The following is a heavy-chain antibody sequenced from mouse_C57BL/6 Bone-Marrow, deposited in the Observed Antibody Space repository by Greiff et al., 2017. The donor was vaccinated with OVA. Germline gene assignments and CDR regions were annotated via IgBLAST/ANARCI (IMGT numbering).Heavy chain of an antibody. CDR2: INPSSGYT. CDR1: GYTFTSYT. D-gene: IGHD1-1*01. V-gene: IGHV1-4*01. CDR3: ARSDGTRGYFDV. J-gene: IGHJ1*03. Sequence: QVQLQQSGAELARPGASVKMSCKASGYTFTSYTMHWVKQRPGQGLEWIGYINPSSGYTKYNQKFKDKATLTADKSSSTAYLQLSSQTSEDAAVYYCARSDGTRGYFDVWGTGTTVTVSS.